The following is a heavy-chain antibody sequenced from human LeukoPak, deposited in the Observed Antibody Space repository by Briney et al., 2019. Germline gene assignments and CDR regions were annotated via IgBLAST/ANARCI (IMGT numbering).Heavy chain of an antibody. Sequence: GGSLRLSCAASGFTFSSYAMSWVRQAPGKGLEWVSAISGSGGNTYYADSVKGRFTISRDNSKNTLYLQMNSLRAEDTAVYYCAKAFAGGSGYFVGADYWGQGTLVTVSS. CDR3: AKAFAGGSGYFVGADY. D-gene: IGHD3-22*01. CDR1: GFTFSSYA. CDR2: ISGSGGNT. V-gene: IGHV3-23*01. J-gene: IGHJ4*02.